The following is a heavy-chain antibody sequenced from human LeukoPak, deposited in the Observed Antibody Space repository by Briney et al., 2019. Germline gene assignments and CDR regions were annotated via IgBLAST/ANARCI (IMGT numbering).Heavy chain of an antibody. V-gene: IGHV3-11*01. D-gene: IGHD5-18*01. CDR3: ARDWRGHSYGYLGPDY. J-gene: IGHJ4*02. CDR1: GFTFSDYY. CDR2: ISSSGSTI. Sequence: GGSLRLSCAASGFTFSDYYMSWIRQAPGKGLEWVSYISSSGSTIYYADSVKGRFTISRDNAKNSLYLQMNSLRAEDTAAYYCARDWRGHSYGYLGPDYWGQGTLVTVSS.